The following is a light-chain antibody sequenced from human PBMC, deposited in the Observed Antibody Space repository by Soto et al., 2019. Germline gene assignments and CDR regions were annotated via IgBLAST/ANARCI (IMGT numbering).Light chain of an antibody. CDR2: DAS. V-gene: IGKV3-11*01. J-gene: IGKJ5*01. Sequence: EIEMTQSPATLCVSPGEGATLSCRASQSVSSNLAWYQQKPGQAPRLLIYDASNRATGIPARFSGSGSGTDFTLTISSLEPEDFAVYYCQQRSNWPITFGQGTRLEIK. CDR3: QQRSNWPIT. CDR1: QSVSSN.